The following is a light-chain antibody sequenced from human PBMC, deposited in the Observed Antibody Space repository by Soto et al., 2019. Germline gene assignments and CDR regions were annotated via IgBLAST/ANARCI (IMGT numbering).Light chain of an antibody. CDR1: QDVVNY. Sequence: DIDMTQAPSSLSASVGDRVTITCRAGQDVVNYLNWYQQKPGKAPRLLIYAASSLQSGVPSRFSGSGSGTTFTLTITDLQPEDVTTYYCQQSRTTAYTFAQGTKVEIK. J-gene: IGKJ2*01. CDR2: AAS. V-gene: IGKV1-39*01. CDR3: QQSRTTAYT.